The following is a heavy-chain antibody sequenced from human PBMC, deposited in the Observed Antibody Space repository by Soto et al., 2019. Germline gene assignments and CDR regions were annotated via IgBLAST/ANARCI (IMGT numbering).Heavy chain of an antibody. V-gene: IGHV3-7*05. CDR3: ARGDKYSGDY. CDR1: GFTFGGYW. J-gene: IGHJ4*02. D-gene: IGHD5-18*01. Sequence: EVQLVESGGGLVQPGGSRRLSCAASGFTFGGYWMSWVRQAPGKGLEWVANINQDGSETYYVDSVKGRFTISRDNAKNSLYLQMNSLRAEDTAVYYCARGDKYSGDYWGQGTLVTVSS. CDR2: INQDGSET.